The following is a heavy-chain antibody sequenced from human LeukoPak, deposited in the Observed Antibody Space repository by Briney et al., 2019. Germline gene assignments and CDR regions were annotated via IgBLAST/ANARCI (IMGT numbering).Heavy chain of an antibody. J-gene: IGHJ3*02. CDR3: AKSSRTTYVHDAFDI. CDR1: GFTFSSYA. D-gene: IGHD2/OR15-2a*01. Sequence: GSLRLSCAASGFTFSSYAMSWVRQAPGKGLEWVSSISGNGGSTYYADSVRGRFTISRDNSKNTLYLLVNSLRAEDTAIYYCAKSSRTTYVHDAFDIWGQGTMVTVSS. CDR2: ISGNGGST. V-gene: IGHV3-23*01.